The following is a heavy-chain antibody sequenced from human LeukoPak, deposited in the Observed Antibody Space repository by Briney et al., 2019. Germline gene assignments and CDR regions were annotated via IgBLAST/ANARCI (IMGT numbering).Heavy chain of an antibody. Sequence: GGSLRLSCAASGFTFDDYAMHWVRQAPGKGLEWVSLISGDGGSTYYADSVKGRFTICRDNSKNSLYLQMNSLRTEDTALYYCAKDIIGSGSPLLDYWGQGTLVTVSS. CDR1: GFTFDDYA. CDR3: AKDIIGSGSPLLDY. J-gene: IGHJ4*02. V-gene: IGHV3-43*02. D-gene: IGHD3-10*01. CDR2: ISGDGGST.